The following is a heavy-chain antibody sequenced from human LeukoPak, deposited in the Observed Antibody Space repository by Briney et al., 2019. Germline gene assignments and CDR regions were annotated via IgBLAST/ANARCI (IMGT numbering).Heavy chain of an antibody. Sequence: GGSLILSCSASGFSFIKYPMHWVRQAPGKGPEYVSTISSNGESTYYGDSVKGRFTISRDTSKNTLYLQMSSLRAEDTAVYYCVKDLDDNSPPDAFDIWGQGTMVTVAS. CDR1: GFSFIKYP. CDR2: ISSNGEST. J-gene: IGHJ3*02. V-gene: IGHV3-64D*06. CDR3: VKDLDDNSPPDAFDI. D-gene: IGHD5-24*01.